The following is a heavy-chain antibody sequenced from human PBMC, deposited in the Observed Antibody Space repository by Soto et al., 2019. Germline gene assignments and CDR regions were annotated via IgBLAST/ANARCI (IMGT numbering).Heavy chain of an antibody. CDR1: GGSVRAPDW. J-gene: IGHJ5*01. V-gene: IGHV4-4*02. Sequence: QVHLQESGPGLVAPSGTLSLTCTLSGGSVRAPDWWNWVRQSPDKGLVWIAAVHISAHSPYNPSFRSRVSVSIDSSKNQFYLNLNSVTAADTAIYYCARVRQGCSANNCYFDPWGQGTQVTIST. CDR3: ARVRQGCSANNCYFDP. CDR2: VHISAHS. D-gene: IGHD1-1*01.